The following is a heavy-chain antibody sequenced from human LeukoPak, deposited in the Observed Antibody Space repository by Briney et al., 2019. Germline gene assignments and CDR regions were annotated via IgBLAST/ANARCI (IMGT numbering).Heavy chain of an antibody. D-gene: IGHD6-13*01. Sequence: SVTLSLTCAVYGGSFSGYYWSWIRQPPGKGLEWIWEITHNGTTTYNPSLKSRVTLSVDTSTNEFSLKLSSVTGADTAVYYCRRVAHSSSWYFFDSWGQGTLVTVSS. J-gene: IGHJ4*02. CDR3: RRVAHSSSWYFFDS. V-gene: IGHV4-34*01. CDR2: ITHNGTT. CDR1: GGSFSGYY.